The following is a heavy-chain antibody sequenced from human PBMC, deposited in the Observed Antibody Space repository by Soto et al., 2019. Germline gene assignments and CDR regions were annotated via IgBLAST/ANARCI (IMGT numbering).Heavy chain of an antibody. D-gene: IGHD3-10*01. CDR1: GHLFNNHW. CDR2: IFTRDSET. J-gene: IGHJ5*02. CDR3: ARGYFDSGHGYDL. Sequence: ESLKISCKGPGHLFNNHWIGWVRQTPGKGLEWMGLIFTRDSETKTSPSFQGHVSFSVDNSINTVYLQWTSLKTTDTGVYFCARGYFDSGHGYDLWGQGTLVTVSS. V-gene: IGHV5-51*01.